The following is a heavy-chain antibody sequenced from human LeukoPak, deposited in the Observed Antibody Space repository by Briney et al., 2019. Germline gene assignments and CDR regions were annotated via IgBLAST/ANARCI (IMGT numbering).Heavy chain of an antibody. D-gene: IGHD1-1*01. Sequence: SETLSLTCTVSGGSISSYYWSWIRQPPGKGLEWIGYIYYSGSTNYNPSLKSRVTISVDTSKNQFSLKLSSVTAADTAVYYCASPYTTGYYGMDVWGQGTTVTVSS. CDR2: IYYSGST. CDR3: ASPYTTGYYGMDV. CDR1: GGSISSYY. J-gene: IGHJ6*02. V-gene: IGHV4-59*01.